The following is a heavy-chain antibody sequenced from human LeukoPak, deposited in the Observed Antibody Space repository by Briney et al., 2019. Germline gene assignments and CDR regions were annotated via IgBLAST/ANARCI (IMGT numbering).Heavy chain of an antibody. Sequence: PGGSLRLSCAPSGFTFSTYAMSWVRQAPGKGLEWVSGISGGGGSTYYADSVRGRFTISRDNSKNTLYLQMNSLRAEDTTIYFCAKEEGTVVMPPARDGLVYWGEGTLVTVSS. CDR3: AKEEGTVVMPPARDGLVY. CDR1: GFTFSTYA. V-gene: IGHV3-23*01. J-gene: IGHJ4*02. CDR2: ISGGGGST. D-gene: IGHD2-8*01.